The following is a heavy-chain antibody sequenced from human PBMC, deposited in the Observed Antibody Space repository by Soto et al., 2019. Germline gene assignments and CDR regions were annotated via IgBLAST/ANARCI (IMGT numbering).Heavy chain of an antibody. D-gene: IGHD3-10*01. Sequence: GGSLRLSCAASGFTFSSYAMHWVRQAPGKGLEWVAVISYDGSNKYYADSVKGRFTISRDNAKNSLYLQMNSLRAEDTAVYYCARDIGYYGSGSQNWFDPWGQGTLVTVSS. CDR3: ARDIGYYGSGSQNWFDP. V-gene: IGHV3-30-3*01. CDR2: ISYDGSNK. CDR1: GFTFSSYA. J-gene: IGHJ5*02.